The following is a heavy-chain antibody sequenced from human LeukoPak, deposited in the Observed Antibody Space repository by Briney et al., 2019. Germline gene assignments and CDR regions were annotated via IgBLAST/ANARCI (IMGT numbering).Heavy chain of an antibody. Sequence: SETLSLTCTVSGYSISSGYYWGWIRQPPGKGLEWIGNIYHSGSTYYNPSLKSRVTISVDTSKNQFSLKLSSVTAADTAVYYCATMTVSGRDNWFDPWGQGTLVTVSS. CDR1: GYSISSGYY. J-gene: IGHJ5*02. V-gene: IGHV4-38-2*02. CDR3: ATMTVSGRDNWFDP. CDR2: IYHSGST. D-gene: IGHD6-19*01.